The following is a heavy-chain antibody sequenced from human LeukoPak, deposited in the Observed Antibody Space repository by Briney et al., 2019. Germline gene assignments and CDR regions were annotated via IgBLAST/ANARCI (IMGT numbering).Heavy chain of an antibody. CDR3: ARLGIAARPGYYYYGMDV. Sequence: SVKVSCKASGGSFSGYGISWVRQAPGQGLEWMGGIIPIFGTANYAQKFQGRVTITADESTSTAYMELSSLRSDDTAVYYCARLGIAARPGYYYYGMDVWGQGTTVTVSS. V-gene: IGHV1-69*13. CDR2: IIPIFGTA. J-gene: IGHJ6*02. D-gene: IGHD6-6*01. CDR1: GGSFSGYG.